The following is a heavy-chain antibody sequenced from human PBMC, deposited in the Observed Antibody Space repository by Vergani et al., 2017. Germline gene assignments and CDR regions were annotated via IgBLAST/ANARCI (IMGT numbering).Heavy chain of an antibody. CDR3: ARATCSGGSCYRGFEY. Sequence: QVQLVQSGAEVKKPGSSVKVSCKASGGTFSSYALNWVRQAPGQWLEWMGSIIPSLATTIYAQKFQGRVTITADESTSTAYMELSSLKSEDTAVFYCARATCSGGSCYRGFEYWGQGSLITVSS. V-gene: IGHV1-69*11. J-gene: IGHJ4*02. CDR2: IIPSLATT. D-gene: IGHD2-15*01. CDR1: GGTFSSYA.